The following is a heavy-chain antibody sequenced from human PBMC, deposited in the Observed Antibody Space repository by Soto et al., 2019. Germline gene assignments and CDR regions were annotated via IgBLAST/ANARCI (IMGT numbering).Heavy chain of an antibody. CDR2: ISSSSSYI. CDR1: GFTFSSYS. D-gene: IGHD4-17*01. J-gene: IGHJ6*02. CDR3: ARDRRDDYGDYYYYYGMDV. V-gene: IGHV3-21*01. Sequence: GGSLRLSCAASGFTFSSYSMNWVRQAPGKGLEWVSSISSSSSYIYYADSVKSRFTIYRDNAKNSLYLQMNSLRAEDTAVYYCARDRRDDYGDYYYYYGMDVWGQGTTVTVSS.